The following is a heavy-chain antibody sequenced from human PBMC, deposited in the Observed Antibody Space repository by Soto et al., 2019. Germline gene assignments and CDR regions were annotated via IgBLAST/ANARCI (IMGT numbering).Heavy chain of an antibody. CDR2: ISSSSSYI. CDR1: GFTFSSYS. J-gene: IGHJ3*02. CDR3: ARDEAGFWIGYYLNDAFDI. V-gene: IGHV3-21*01. Sequence: EVQLVESGGGLVKPGGSLRLSCAASGFTFSSYSMNWVRQAPGKGLEWVSSISSSSSYIYYADSVRGRFTISRDNAKNSLYLQMNSLRADDTAVYYCARDEAGFWIGYYLNDAFDIWGQGTMVTVSS. D-gene: IGHD3-3*01.